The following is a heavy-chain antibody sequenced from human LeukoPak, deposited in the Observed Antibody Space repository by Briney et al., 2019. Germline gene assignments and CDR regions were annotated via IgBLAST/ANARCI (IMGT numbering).Heavy chain of an antibody. CDR2: IRSKIYGGTP. J-gene: IGHJ4*02. Sequence: GGSLRLSCTASGFTFGDYAMTWVRQAPGRGLEWVGFIRSKIYGGTPEYAASVKGRFTISRDDSQGIAYLQMNSLITEDTAVYYCSRDQTPYYWGQGTLVTVSS. CDR1: GFTFGDYA. CDR3: SRDQTPYY. V-gene: IGHV3-49*04.